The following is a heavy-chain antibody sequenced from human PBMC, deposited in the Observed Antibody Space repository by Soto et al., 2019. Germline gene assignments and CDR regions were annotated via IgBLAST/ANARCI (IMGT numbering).Heavy chain of an antibody. CDR3: ARGLGNFDY. D-gene: IGHD6-13*01. V-gene: IGHV4-34*01. Sequence: WTWIRQPPGKGLEWIGEIRQGGSSDYNTSLKSRVTISLDTSKKQFSLNLTSVSAADTAVYYCARGLGNFDYWGQGTLVTVSS. CDR2: IRQGGSS. J-gene: IGHJ4*02.